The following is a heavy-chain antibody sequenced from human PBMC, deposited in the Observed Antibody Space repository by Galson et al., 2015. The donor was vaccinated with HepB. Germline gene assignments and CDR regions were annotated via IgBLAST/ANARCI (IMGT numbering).Heavy chain of an antibody. Sequence: SLRLSCAASGFTFDDYTMHWVRQAPGKGLEWVSLISWDGGSTYYADSVKGRFTISRDNSKNSLYLQMNSLRTEDTALYYCATGLALDYWGQGTLVTVSS. D-gene: IGHD3/OR15-3a*01. CDR2: ISWDGGST. J-gene: IGHJ4*02. CDR1: GFTFDDYT. CDR3: ATGLALDY. V-gene: IGHV3-43*01.